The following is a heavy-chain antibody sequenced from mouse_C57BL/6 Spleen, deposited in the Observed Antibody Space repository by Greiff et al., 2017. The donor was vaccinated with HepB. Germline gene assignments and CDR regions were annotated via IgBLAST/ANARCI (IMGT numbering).Heavy chain of an antibody. J-gene: IGHJ4*01. Sequence: QVQLQQPGAELVVPGASVKLSCKASGYTFTSYWMHWVKQRPGQGLEWIGEIDPSDSYTNYNQKFKGKSTLTVDKSSSTAYMQLSSLTSEDSAVYYCARTYDHYAMDYWGQGTSVTVSS. D-gene: IGHD2-3*01. CDR2: IDPSDSYT. CDR1: GYTFTSYW. CDR3: ARTYDHYAMDY. V-gene: IGHV1-69*01.